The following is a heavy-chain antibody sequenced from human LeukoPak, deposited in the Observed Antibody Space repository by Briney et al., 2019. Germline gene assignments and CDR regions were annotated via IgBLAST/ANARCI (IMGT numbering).Heavy chain of an antibody. CDR2: IYCSGST. CDR3: ASLRERSYYARGFDY. CDR1: GGSFSSYY. V-gene: IGHV4-39*01. D-gene: IGHD3-3*01. Sequence: SETLSLTCAVYGGSFSSYYWGWIRQPPGKGLEWIGSIYCSGSTYYNPSLKSRVTISVDTSKNQFSLKLSSVTAADTAVYYCASLRERSYYARGFDYWGQGTLVTVSS. J-gene: IGHJ4*02.